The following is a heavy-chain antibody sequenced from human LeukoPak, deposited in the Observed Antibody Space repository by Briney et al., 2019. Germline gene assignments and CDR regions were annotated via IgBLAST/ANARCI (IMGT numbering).Heavy chain of an antibody. D-gene: IGHD3-10*01. CDR1: GYTFTSYG. CDR3: ARAVSDPYYYGSGSYQYYFDY. J-gene: IGHJ4*02. CDR2: ISAYNGNT. Sequence: GASVKVSCEASGYTFTSYGISWVRQAPGQGLEWMGWISAYNGNTNYAQKLQGRVTMTTDTSTSTAYMELSSLRSEDTAVYYCARAVSDPYYYGSGSYQYYFDYWGQGTLVTVSS. V-gene: IGHV1-18*01.